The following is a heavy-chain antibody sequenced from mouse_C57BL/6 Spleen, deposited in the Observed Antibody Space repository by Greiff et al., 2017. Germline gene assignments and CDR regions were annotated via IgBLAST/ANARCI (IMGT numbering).Heavy chain of an antibody. J-gene: IGHJ2*01. Sequence: VQLQQSGTVLARPGASVKMSCKTSGYTFTSYWMHWVKQRPGQGLEWIGAIYPGNSDTSYNQKFKGKAKLTAVTSASTAYMELSSLTNEDSAVYYCTRPPIYYDYGYFDYWGQGTTLTVSS. CDR2: IYPGNSDT. D-gene: IGHD2-4*01. V-gene: IGHV1-5*01. CDR1: GYTFTSYW. CDR3: TRPPIYYDYGYFDY.